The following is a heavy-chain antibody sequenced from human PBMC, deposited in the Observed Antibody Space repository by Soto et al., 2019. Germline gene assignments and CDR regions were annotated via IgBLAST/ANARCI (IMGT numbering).Heavy chain of an antibody. CDR1: GGTFSSYA. CDR2: IIPIFGTA. V-gene: IGHV1-69*13. D-gene: IGHD3-22*01. CDR3: AKEYDSRGYYYAANFDY. Sequence: SVKFSCKASGGTFSSYAISWVRQAPGQGLEWMGGIIPIFGTANYAQKFQGRVTITADESTSTAYMELSSLRSEDTAVYYCAKEYDSRGYYYAANFDYWGQGTPVTVSS. J-gene: IGHJ4*02.